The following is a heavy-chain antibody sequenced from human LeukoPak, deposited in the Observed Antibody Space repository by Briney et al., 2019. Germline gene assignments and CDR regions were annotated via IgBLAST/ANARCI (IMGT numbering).Heavy chain of an antibody. J-gene: IGHJ6*03. CDR3: ARTKYSSSSRDYYYYYMDV. V-gene: IGHV1-69*13. CDR1: GGTFSSYA. CDR2: IIPIFGTA. Sequence: GASVKVSCKASGGTFSSYAISWVRQAPGQGLEWMGGIIPIFGTANYAQKFQGRVTITADESTSTAYMELSSLRSEDTAVYYCARTKYSSSSRDYYYYYMDVWGKGTTVTVSS. D-gene: IGHD6-6*01.